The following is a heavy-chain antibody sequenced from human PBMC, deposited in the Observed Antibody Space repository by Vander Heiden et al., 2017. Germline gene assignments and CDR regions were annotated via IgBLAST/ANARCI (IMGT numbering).Heavy chain of an antibody. J-gene: IGHJ6*02. D-gene: IGHD3-16*01. V-gene: IGHV3-53*01. Sequence: VQLVESGGGLIQPGGSLSLSCAASGFTGSSNNMCWVRLGPGKGLGLVSVIYSGGSTYYADAVKGRFTISRDNSKNTLHLQMNSISAEDTAVYYCARARGSYYYYGMDVWGQGTTVTVSS. CDR3: ARARGSYYYYGMDV. CDR1: GFTGSSNN. CDR2: IYSGGST.